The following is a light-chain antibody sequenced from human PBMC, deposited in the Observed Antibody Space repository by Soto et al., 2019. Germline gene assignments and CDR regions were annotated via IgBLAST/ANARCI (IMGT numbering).Light chain of an antibody. CDR2: KAS. CDR3: HQYDSYPLT. CDR1: QSISSW. V-gene: IGKV1-5*03. J-gene: IGKJ4*01. Sequence: DIQMTQSPSTLSASVGDRVTITCRASQSISSWMAWYQQKPGKAPKLLIYKASSLESGVPSRFSGSGSGTEFTLTISRLQPDDFATYYCHQYDSYPLTFGGGTNVELK.